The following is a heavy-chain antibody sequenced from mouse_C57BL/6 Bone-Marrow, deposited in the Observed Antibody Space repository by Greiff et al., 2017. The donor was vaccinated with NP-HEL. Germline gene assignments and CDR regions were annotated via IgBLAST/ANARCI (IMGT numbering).Heavy chain of an antibody. CDR3: ARIYGSSYDAMDY. V-gene: IGHV5-17*01. Sequence: EVKLQESGGGLVKPGGSLKLSCAASGFTFSDYGMHWVRQAPEKGLEWVAYISSGSSTIYYADTVKGRFTISRDNAKNTLFLQMTSLRSEDTAMYYCARIYGSSYDAMDYWGQGTSVTVSS. D-gene: IGHD1-1*01. CDR1: GFTFSDYG. J-gene: IGHJ4*01. CDR2: ISSGSSTI.